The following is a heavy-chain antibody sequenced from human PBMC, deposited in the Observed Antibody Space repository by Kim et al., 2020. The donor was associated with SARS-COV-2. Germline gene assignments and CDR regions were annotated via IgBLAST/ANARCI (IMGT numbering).Heavy chain of an antibody. CDR1: GYTFTGYY. D-gene: IGHD3-10*01. J-gene: IGHJ4*02. V-gene: IGHV1-2*04. CDR3: ARDSSRDYYGSGSLYFDY. Sequence: ASVKVSCKASGYTFTGYYMHWVRQAPGQGLEWMGWINPNSGGTNYAQKFQGWVTMTRDTSISTAYMELSRLRSDDTAVYYCARDSSRDYYGSGSLYFDYWGQGTLVTVSS. CDR2: INPNSGGT.